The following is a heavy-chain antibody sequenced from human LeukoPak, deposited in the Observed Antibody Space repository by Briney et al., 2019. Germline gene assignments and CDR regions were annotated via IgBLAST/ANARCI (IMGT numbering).Heavy chain of an antibody. CDR1: GYTFTSYD. CDR3: ARGEQDIGEPTYYDFWSGQNWFDP. J-gene: IGHJ5*02. CDR2: MNPNSGNT. D-gene: IGHD3-3*01. V-gene: IGHV1-8*01. Sequence: GASVKVSCKASGYTFTSYDINWVRQATGQGLEWMEWMNPNSGNTGYAQKFQGRVTMTRNTSISTAYMELSSLRSEDTAVYYCARGEQDIGEPTYYDFWSGQNWFDPWGQGTLVTVSS.